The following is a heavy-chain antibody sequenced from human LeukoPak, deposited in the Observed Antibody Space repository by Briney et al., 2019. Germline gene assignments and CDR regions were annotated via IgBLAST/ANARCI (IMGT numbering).Heavy chain of an antibody. CDR3: ARVVAVAGTLPPYYYYGMDV. V-gene: IGHV3-21*01. Sequence: GGSLRLSCAASGFTFSSYSMNWVRQAPGKGLEWVSSISSSSSYIYYADSVKGRFTISRDNAKNSLYLQMNSLRAEDTAVYYCARVVAVAGTLPPYYYYGMDVWGQGTTVTVSS. CDR1: GFTFSSYS. J-gene: IGHJ6*02. D-gene: IGHD6-19*01. CDR2: ISSSSSYI.